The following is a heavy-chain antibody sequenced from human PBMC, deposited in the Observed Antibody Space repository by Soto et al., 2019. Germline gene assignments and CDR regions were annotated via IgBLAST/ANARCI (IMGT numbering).Heavy chain of an antibody. CDR3: ARYKRLIADY. J-gene: IGHJ4*02. V-gene: IGHV4-59*08. D-gene: IGHD6-25*01. Sequence: QVQLQESGPGLVKPSETLSLTCTVSNGSISSDFWTWIRQPPGKTLEWIGYIHYSGSTNYNPSLKSRLTISVDMSKNQFYLNLSSVTAADTAVYYCARYKRLIADYWGQGTLVTVSS. CDR2: IHYSGST. CDR1: NGSISSDF.